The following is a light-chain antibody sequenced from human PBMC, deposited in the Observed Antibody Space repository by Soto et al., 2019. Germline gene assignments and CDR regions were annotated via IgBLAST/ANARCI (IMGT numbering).Light chain of an antibody. J-gene: IGLJ1*01. Sequence: QSVLTQSPSVSAAPGQKVTISCSGSSSNIGNNYVSWYQQLPGTAPKLIIYEVTDRPSGVSNRFSGSKSGNTAYLTISGLQVEDEAEYFCFSFTTTSTHVFGTGTKLTVL. V-gene: IGLV2-14*01. CDR1: SSNIGNNY. CDR3: FSFTTTSTHV. CDR2: EVT.